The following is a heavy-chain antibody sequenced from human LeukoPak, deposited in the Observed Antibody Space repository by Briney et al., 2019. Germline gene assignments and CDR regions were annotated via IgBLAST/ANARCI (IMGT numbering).Heavy chain of an antibody. Sequence: SQTLSLTCTVSGGSISSGGYYWSWIRQHPGKGLEWIGYISYSGSTYYNPSLKSRVTISVDTSKNQFSLKLGSVTAADTAVYYCAREVSGNFDYWGQGTLVTVSS. CDR3: AREVSGNFDY. J-gene: IGHJ4*02. V-gene: IGHV4-31*03. CDR1: GGSISSGGYY. CDR2: ISYSGST.